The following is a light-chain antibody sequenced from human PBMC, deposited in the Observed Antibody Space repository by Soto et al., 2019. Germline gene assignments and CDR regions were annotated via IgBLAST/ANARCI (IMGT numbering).Light chain of an antibody. CDR1: SSDVGGYNY. Sequence: QSALTQPPSASGSPGQSVTISCTGTSSDVGGYNYVSWYQHHPGKAPKLMIYEVSKRPSGVPDRFSGSKSGNTASLTVSGLQAEDEADYYCSSYAASNNDVFGTGTKVTVL. CDR2: EVS. V-gene: IGLV2-8*01. J-gene: IGLJ1*01. CDR3: SSYAASNNDV.